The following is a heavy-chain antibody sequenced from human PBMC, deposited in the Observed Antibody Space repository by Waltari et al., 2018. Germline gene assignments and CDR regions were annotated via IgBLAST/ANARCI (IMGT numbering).Heavy chain of an antibody. CDR3: AKDEGAYSYGTYYYGMDV. CDR2: ISYDGSNK. J-gene: IGHJ6*02. V-gene: IGHV3-30*18. CDR1: GFTFSSYG. Sequence: QVQLVESGGGVVQPGRSLRLSCAASGFTFSSYGMPWVRQAPGKGLEWVAVISYDGSNKYYADSVKGRFTISRDNSKNTLYLQMNSLRAEDTAVYYCAKDEGAYSYGTYYYGMDVWGQGTTVTVSS. D-gene: IGHD5-18*01.